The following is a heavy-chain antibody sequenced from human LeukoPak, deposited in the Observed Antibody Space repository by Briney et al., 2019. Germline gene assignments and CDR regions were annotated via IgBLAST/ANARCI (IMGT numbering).Heavy chain of an antibody. CDR2: IYHSGST. V-gene: IGHV4-30-2*01. CDR3: ARGRGYSGRYGGWGY. Sequence: PSETLSLTCTVSGGSISSGGYYWSWIRQPPGKGLEWIGYIYHSGSTYYSPSLKSRVTISVDRSKNQFSLKLSSVTAADTAVYYCARGRGYSGRYGGWGYWGQGTLVTVSS. J-gene: IGHJ4*02. D-gene: IGHD5-12*01. CDR1: GGSISSGGYY.